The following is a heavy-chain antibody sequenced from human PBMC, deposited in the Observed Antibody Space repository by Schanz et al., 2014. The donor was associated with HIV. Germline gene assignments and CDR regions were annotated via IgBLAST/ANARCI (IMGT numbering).Heavy chain of an antibody. V-gene: IGHV3-33*06. D-gene: IGHD6-6*01. CDR3: AKGWRGYSISSWVDY. J-gene: IGHJ4*02. Sequence: VQLVESGGGLVKPGRSLRLSCTTSGFTFSDYPVSWLRQAPGKGLEWVAVIWNDGSNTFYADSVKGRFTVSRDNAKNTLYLQMNSLRADDTAVYYCAKGWRGYSISSWVDYWGQGSLVTVSS. CDR1: GFTFSDYP. CDR2: IWNDGSNT.